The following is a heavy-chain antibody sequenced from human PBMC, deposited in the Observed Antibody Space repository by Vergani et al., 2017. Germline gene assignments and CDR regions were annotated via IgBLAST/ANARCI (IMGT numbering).Heavy chain of an antibody. J-gene: IGHJ5*02. V-gene: IGHV3-33*01. D-gene: IGHD6-19*01. CDR2: IWYDGSNK. CDR1: GFTFSSYG. CDR3: ARDPTTTGYSSGWYMPNWFDP. Sequence: VQLVESGGGLVQPGRSLRLSCAASGFTFSSYGMHWVRQAPGKGLEWVAVIWYDGSNKYYADSVKGRFTISRDNSKNTLYLQMNSLRAEDTAVYYCARDPTTTGYSSGWYMPNWFDPWGQGTLVTVSS.